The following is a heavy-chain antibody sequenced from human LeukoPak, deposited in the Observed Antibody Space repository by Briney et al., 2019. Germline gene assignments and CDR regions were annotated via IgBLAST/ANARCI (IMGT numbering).Heavy chain of an antibody. CDR2: IYYSGST. CDR1: GGSISSGGYY. D-gene: IGHD1-1*01. CDR3: ARAADWSFPLSPYYFDY. V-gene: IGHV4-31*03. J-gene: IGHJ4*02. Sequence: PSQTLSLTCTVSGGSISSGGYYWSWIRQHPGKGLEWIGYIYYSGSTYYNPSLKSRVTISVDTSKNQFSLKLSSVTAADTAVYYCARAADWSFPLSPYYFDYWGQGTLVTVSS.